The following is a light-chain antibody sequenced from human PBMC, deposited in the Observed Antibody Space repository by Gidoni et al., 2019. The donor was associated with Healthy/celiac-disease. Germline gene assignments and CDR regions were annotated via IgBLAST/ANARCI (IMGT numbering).Light chain of an antibody. V-gene: IGKV3-11*01. CDR3: QQRSNWPSYT. Sequence: EIVLTQSPASLSLAPGESATLSCSASQSVSSYLACYQQKPGQAPRLLIYDASNRSTGIPARFSGSGSGTDFTLTISSLEPEDFAVYYCQQRSNWPSYTFGQGTKLEIK. CDR1: QSVSSY. J-gene: IGKJ2*01. CDR2: DAS.